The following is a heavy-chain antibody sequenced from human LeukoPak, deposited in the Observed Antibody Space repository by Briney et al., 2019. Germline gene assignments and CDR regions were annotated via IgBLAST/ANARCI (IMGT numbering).Heavy chain of an antibody. Sequence: GSLRLSCAASGLTFSSFAMSWVRQAPGKGRVWVSAIRGSGGSTYYADSVKGRFTISRDNSKNTLYLQMNSLRAEDTAVYYCAKLWSFRTYYFDYWGQGTLVTVSS. CDR1: GLTFSSFA. D-gene: IGHD3-10*01. CDR3: AKLWSFRTYYFDY. V-gene: IGHV3-23*01. CDR2: IRGSGGST. J-gene: IGHJ4*02.